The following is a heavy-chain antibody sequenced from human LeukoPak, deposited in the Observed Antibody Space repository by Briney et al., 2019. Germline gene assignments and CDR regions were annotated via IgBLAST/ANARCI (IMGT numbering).Heavy chain of an antibody. J-gene: IGHJ3*02. V-gene: IGHV4-30-4*07. D-gene: IGHD5-12*01. Sequence: SETLSLTCAVSGGSISSGGYSWSWIRQPPGKGLEWIGYISSTGSTYYNPSLKSRLSISLDTSKNQFSLNLSSVTAADTAVYYCARTNRGLGDAFDIWGQGTMVTVSS. CDR3: ARTNRGLGDAFDI. CDR1: GGSISSGGYS. CDR2: ISSTGST.